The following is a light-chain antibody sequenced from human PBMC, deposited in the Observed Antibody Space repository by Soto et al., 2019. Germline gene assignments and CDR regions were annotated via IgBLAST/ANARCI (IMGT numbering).Light chain of an antibody. Sequence: TQMTLSPSTLSASVGDRVNITCRASQSISSCLAWYQQKPGKAPKLLIYDASSLESGVPSRFSGSGSGTEFTLTISSLQPDDFAAYYCQQYNSFSIPFGQGTRPEIK. CDR3: QQYNSFSIP. J-gene: IGKJ5*01. V-gene: IGKV1-5*01. CDR1: QSISSC. CDR2: DAS.